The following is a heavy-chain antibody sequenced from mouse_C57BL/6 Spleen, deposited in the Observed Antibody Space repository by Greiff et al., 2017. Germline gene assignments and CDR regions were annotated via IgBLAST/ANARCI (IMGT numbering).Heavy chain of an antibody. V-gene: IGHV1-72*01. CDR3: ARIPSYYGSSYYYFDY. Sequence: QVQLQQPGAELVKPGASVTLSCKASGYTFTSYWMHWVKQRPGRGLEWIGRIDPNSGGTKYNEKFKSKATLTVDKPSSTAYMQLSSLTSEDSAVYYCARIPSYYGSSYYYFDYWGQGTTLTVSS. CDR1: GYTFTSYW. J-gene: IGHJ2*01. D-gene: IGHD1-1*01. CDR2: IDPNSGGT.